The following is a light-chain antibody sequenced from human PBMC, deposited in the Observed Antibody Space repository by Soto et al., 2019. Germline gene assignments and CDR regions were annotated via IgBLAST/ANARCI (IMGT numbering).Light chain of an antibody. V-gene: IGKV1-5*03. Sequence: DIPMTQSPSTLSASVGDRVTMTCRASQSISSWLAWYQQKPGKAPKLLIYKASSLESGVPSRFSGSGSGTEFTLTISSLQPDDFATYYCQQYNRTGYTFGQGTKLEIK. CDR3: QQYNRTGYT. J-gene: IGKJ2*01. CDR2: KAS. CDR1: QSISSW.